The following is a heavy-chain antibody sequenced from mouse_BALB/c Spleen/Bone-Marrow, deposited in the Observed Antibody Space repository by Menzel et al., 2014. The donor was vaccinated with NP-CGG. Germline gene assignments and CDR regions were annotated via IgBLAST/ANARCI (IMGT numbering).Heavy chain of an antibody. V-gene: IGHV14-3*02. Sequence: SGAEIVKPGAPVKSSCATSGFNIEDSYIYWMKQRPEQGLEWIGRIDPANGNTKYDPKFQGEATITVDTSSATAYLQLSSLTSEDTAVYYCARNYGSSLDYWGQGTTLTVSS. CDR2: IDPANGNT. CDR3: ARNYGSSLDY. CDR1: GFNIEDSY. J-gene: IGHJ2*01. D-gene: IGHD1-1*01.